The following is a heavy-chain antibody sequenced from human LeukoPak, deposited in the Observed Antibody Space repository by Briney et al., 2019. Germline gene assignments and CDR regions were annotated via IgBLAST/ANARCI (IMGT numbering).Heavy chain of an antibody. V-gene: IGHV3-48*04. CDR1: GFTFSSYS. CDR3: ARNLPAADY. Sequence: GGSLRLSCAASGFTFSSYSMNWVRQAPGKGLEWVSYISSSSSTIYYADPVKGRFTISRDNAKNSLYLQMNSLRAEDTAVYYCARNLPAADYWGQGTLVTVSS. D-gene: IGHD2-2*01. J-gene: IGHJ4*02. CDR2: ISSSSSTI.